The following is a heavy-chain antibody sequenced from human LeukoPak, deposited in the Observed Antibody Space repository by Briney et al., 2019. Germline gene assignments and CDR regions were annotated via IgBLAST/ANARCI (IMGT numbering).Heavy chain of an antibody. V-gene: IGHV4-61*02. CDR1: GGSISSGSYY. CDR3: ARRHSSGWFYY. D-gene: IGHD6-19*01. J-gene: IGHJ4*02. Sequence: SQTLSLTCSVSGGSISSGSYYWSWIRQPAGKGLEWIGRIYASGSTNYNPSLKSRLTISVDTSKNQFSLKLSSVTAADTAVYYCARRHSSGWFYYWGQGTLVTVSS. CDR2: IYASGST.